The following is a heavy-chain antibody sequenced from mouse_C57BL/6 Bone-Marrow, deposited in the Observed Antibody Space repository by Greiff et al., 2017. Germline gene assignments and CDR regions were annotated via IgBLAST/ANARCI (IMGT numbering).Heavy chain of an antibody. CDR2: IDPSDSYT. V-gene: IGHV1-69*01. CDR3: ARAYYSNYNAMDY. J-gene: IGHJ4*01. D-gene: IGHD2-5*01. CDR1: GYTFTSYW. Sequence: VQLQQPGAELVMPGASVKLSCKASGYTFTSYWMHWVKQRPGQGLEWIGEIDPSDSYTNYNQKLKGKSTLTVDKSSSTAYMQLSSLTSEDSAVYYCARAYYSNYNAMDYWGQGTSVTVSS.